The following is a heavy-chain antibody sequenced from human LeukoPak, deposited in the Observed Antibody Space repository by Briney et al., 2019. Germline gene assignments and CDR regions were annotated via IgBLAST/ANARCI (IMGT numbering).Heavy chain of an antibody. Sequence: GGSLRLSCAASGFTFSTFAMHWVRLSPGKGLEWVSSITGSGPYILYADSVKRRFTISRDNTKNLLYLEMNSLRAEDTAVYYCARDSGSYSPNAYWGQGTLVTVSS. CDR2: ITGSGPYI. J-gene: IGHJ4*02. V-gene: IGHV3-21*06. D-gene: IGHD1-26*01. CDR1: GFTFSTFA. CDR3: ARDSGSYSPNAY.